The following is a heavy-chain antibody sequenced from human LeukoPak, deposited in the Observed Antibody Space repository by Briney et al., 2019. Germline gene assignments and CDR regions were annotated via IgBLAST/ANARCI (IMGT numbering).Heavy chain of an antibody. Sequence: ASVKVSCKASGYTFTSYYMHWARQAPGQGLEWMGIINPSGGSTSYAQKFQGRVTMTRDTSTSTVYMELSSLRSEDTAVYYCARSYYDSSGYYPLFDYWGQGTLVTVSS. CDR1: GYTFTSYY. D-gene: IGHD3-22*01. CDR3: ARSYYDSSGYYPLFDY. CDR2: INPSGGST. V-gene: IGHV1-46*01. J-gene: IGHJ4*02.